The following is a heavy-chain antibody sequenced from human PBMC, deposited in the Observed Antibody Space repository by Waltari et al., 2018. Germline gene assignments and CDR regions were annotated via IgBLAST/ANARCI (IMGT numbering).Heavy chain of an antibody. V-gene: IGHV1-2*02. J-gene: IGHJ3*02. CDR3: ALLVVPAAIARGGAFDI. Sequence: QVQLVQSGAEVKKPGASVKVSCKASGYTFTGYYMHWVRQAPGQGLEWMGWINPNSGGTNYAQKFQGRVTMTRDTSISTAYMELSRLRSDDTAVYYCALLVVPAAIARGGAFDIWGQGTMVTVSS. CDR1: GYTFTGYY. CDR2: INPNSGGT. D-gene: IGHD2-2*02.